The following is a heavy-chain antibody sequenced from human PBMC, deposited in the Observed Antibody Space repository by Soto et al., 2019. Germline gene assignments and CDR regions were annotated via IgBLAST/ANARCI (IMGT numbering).Heavy chain of an antibody. J-gene: IGHJ4*02. CDR3: AAIKYDIFTGFFSYY. CDR1: GFTFSDYG. V-gene: IGHV3-33*01. D-gene: IGHD3-9*01. CDR2: IWHDGSNE. Sequence: QVQVVESGGGVVQPGRSLRLSCAASGFTFSDYGIHWVRQAPGKGLEWVALIWHDGSNEYYADSVKGRFTISRDNSKNTAYLQMNSLGVEDTAVHYCAAIKYDIFTGFFSYYWCQGTLVTVSS.